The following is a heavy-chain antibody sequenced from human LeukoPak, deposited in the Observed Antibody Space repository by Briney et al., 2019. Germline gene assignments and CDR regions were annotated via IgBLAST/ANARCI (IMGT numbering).Heavy chain of an antibody. J-gene: IGHJ4*02. CDR3: ARGDRSYGYVY. CDR2: IYYSGST. Sequence: PSETLSLTCTVSGGSISSYYWSWIRQPPGKGLEWIGYIYYSGSTNYNPSLKSRVTISVDTSKNQFSLKLSSVTAADTAVYYCARGDRSYGYVYWGQGTLVTVSS. D-gene: IGHD5-18*01. V-gene: IGHV4-59*12. CDR1: GGSISSYY.